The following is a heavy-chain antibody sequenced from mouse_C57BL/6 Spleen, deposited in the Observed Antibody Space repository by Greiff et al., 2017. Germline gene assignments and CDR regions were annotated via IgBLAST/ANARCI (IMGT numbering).Heavy chain of an antibody. CDR2: IDPEDGDT. V-gene: IGHV14-1*01. J-gene: IGHJ2*01. D-gene: IGHD1-1*01. CDR3: TTDYGSRRYFDY. CDR1: GFNIKDYY. Sequence: EVQLQQSGAELVRPGASVKLSCTASGFNIKDYYMHWVKQRPEQGLEWIGRIDPEDGDTEYAPKFQGKATMTADTSSNPAYLQLSSLTSEDTAVYYCTTDYGSRRYFDYWGQGTTLTVSS.